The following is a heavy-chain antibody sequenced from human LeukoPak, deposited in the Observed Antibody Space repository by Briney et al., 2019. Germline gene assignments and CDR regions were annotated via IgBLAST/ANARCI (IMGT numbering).Heavy chain of an antibody. CDR3: AREGDYYYYYGMDV. CDR2: IHTSGST. Sequence: SETLSLTCTVSGGSISSYYWSWIRQPAGKGLEWIGCIHTSGSTNYNPSLKSRVTMSVDTSKNQFSLKLSSVTAADAAVYYCAREGDYYYYYGMDVWGQGTTVTVSS. J-gene: IGHJ6*02. V-gene: IGHV4-4*07. CDR1: GGSISSYY.